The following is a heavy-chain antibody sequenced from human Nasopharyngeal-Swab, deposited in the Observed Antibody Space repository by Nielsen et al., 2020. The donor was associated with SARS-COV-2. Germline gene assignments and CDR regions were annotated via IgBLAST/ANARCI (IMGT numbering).Heavy chain of an antibody. J-gene: IGHJ6*02. D-gene: IGHD4-11*01. Sequence: VRQMTGKGLEWVGRIKSKTDGGTTDYAAPVKGRFTISRDDSKNTLYLQMNSLKTEDTAVYYCTVDYTPYGMDVWGQGTTVTVSS. V-gene: IGHV3-15*01. CDR3: TVDYTPYGMDV. CDR2: IKSKTDGGTT.